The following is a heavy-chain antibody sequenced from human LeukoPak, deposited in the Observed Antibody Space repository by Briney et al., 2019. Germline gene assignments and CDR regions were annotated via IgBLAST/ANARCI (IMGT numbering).Heavy chain of an antibody. Sequence: GRSLRLSCAASGFTFSNYGMHWVRQAPGKGLEWVAVISYDESDKYYADSVKGRFTISRDNSRNTLYLQMNSLRPEDTAVYYCAKGVVAATNAAYYGMDVWGQGTTVTVSS. D-gene: IGHD2-15*01. J-gene: IGHJ6*02. CDR2: ISYDESDK. CDR1: GFTFSNYG. CDR3: AKGVVAATNAAYYGMDV. V-gene: IGHV3-30*18.